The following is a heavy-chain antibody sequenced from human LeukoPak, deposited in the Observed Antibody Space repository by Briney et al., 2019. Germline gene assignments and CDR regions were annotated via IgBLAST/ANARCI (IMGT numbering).Heavy chain of an antibody. CDR1: GFTFSNYG. CDR2: LSSSGGST. D-gene: IGHD3-10*01. Sequence: PGGSLRLSCAASGFTFSNYGMNWVRQAPGKGLEWVSALSSSGGSTYYADSVKGRFTISRDNSKNTLYLQMNSLRAEDTAVYYCAKGDYYGSDFEYFQHWGQGTLVTVSS. V-gene: IGHV3-23*01. J-gene: IGHJ1*01. CDR3: AKGDYYGSDFEYFQH.